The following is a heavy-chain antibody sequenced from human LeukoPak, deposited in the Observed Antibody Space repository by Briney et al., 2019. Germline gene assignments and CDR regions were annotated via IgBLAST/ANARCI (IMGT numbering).Heavy chain of an antibody. CDR2: FDPEDGET. V-gene: IGHV1-24*01. Sequence: ASVKVSCKVSGYTLTELSMHWVRQAPGKGLEWMGGFDPEDGETIYAQKFQGRVTMTEDTSTDTAYMELSSLRSEDTAVYYCATITMVRGARYYYYYYGMDVWGQGTTVTVSS. J-gene: IGHJ6*02. D-gene: IGHD3-10*01. CDR1: GYTLTELS. CDR3: ATITMVRGARYYYYYYGMDV.